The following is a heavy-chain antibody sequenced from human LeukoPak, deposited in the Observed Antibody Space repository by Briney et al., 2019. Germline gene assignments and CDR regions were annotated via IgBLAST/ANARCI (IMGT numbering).Heavy chain of an antibody. J-gene: IGHJ4*02. CDR1: GFTFNSYG. CDR2: VRYDGSSK. CDR3: AKGGITMIVVVITYFDY. V-gene: IGHV3-30*02. Sequence: GGSLRLSCAASGFTFNSYGMHWVRQAPGKGLEWVAFVRYDGSSKYYADSVKGRFTISRDNSKNTLYLQMNSLRAEDTAVYYCAKGGITMIVVVITYFDYWGQGTLVTVSS. D-gene: IGHD3-22*01.